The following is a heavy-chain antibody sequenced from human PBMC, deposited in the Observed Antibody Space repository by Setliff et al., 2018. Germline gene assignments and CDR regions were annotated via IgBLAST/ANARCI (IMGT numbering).Heavy chain of an antibody. CDR1: GDSIFDNY. CDR2: ISYTGST. J-gene: IGHJ6*03. CDR3: ARDFSTPHFGVARGSYYYYYMDV. D-gene: IGHD3-3*01. V-gene: IGHV4-59*01. Sequence: SETLSLTCSVSGDSIFDNYWSWIRQSPGRGLEWIAYISYTGSTNYNPSLKSRVTISLDTSKNHFSLNLRSVTAADTAVYYCARDFSTPHFGVARGSYYYYYMDVRGKGTTVTVSS.